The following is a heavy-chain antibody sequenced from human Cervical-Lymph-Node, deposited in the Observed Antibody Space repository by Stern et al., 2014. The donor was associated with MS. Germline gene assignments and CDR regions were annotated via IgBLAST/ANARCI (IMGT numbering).Heavy chain of an antibody. Sequence: QVQLQQWRAGLLKPSETLSLTCAVYGGSFSGYYWSWIRQPPGKGLEGIGEINHSGSTNYNPSLKSRVPISVDTSKNQFSLKLSSVTAADTAVYYCARGPGGSGSVPFDYWGQGTLVTVYS. D-gene: IGHD3-10*01. CDR3: ARGPGGSGSVPFDY. CDR2: INHSGST. CDR1: GGSFSGYY. V-gene: IGHV4-34*01. J-gene: IGHJ4*02.